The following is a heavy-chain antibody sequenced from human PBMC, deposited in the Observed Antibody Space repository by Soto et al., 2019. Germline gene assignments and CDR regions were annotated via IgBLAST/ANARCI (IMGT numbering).Heavy chain of an antibody. Sequence: PSETLSLTCTVSGVSFSSYYWTWIRQPPGKGLEWIGYIYYSGSTNYNPSLKSRVTISVDTSKNQFSLNLRFVTAADTAVYYCARHMDSGDRYFDFWGQGTLVTVSS. CDR2: IYYSGST. CDR3: ARHMDSGDRYFDF. V-gene: IGHV4-59*08. J-gene: IGHJ4*02. D-gene: IGHD4-17*01. CDR1: GVSFSSYY.